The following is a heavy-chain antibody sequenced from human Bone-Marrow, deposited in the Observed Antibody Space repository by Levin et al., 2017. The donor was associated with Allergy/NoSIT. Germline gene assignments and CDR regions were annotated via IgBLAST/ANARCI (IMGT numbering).Heavy chain of an antibody. J-gene: IGHJ6*03. V-gene: IGHV4-31*03. CDR3: ARARPDDYFYYMDV. CDR2: SYYIGRT. CDR1: GGSINSGPFY. D-gene: IGHD6-6*01. Sequence: MTSETLSLTCTVSGGSINSGPFYWGWVRQLPGEGLEWIGYSYYIGRTYYNPSLRSRVTISLDTSKSQFSLRLSSVTAADTAVYYCARARPDDYFYYMDVWGKGTTVTVSS.